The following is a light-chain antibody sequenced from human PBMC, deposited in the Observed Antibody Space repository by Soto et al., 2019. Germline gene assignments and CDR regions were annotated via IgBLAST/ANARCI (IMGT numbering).Light chain of an antibody. CDR2: DVS. CDR1: SSDVGGYNY. CDR3: SSYRSSSTWV. Sequence: QSVLTQPASVSGSPGQSITISCTGTSSDVGGYNYVSWYQQHPGKAPKLIIYDVSNRPSGVSNRFSGSKSGNTASLTISGLQAEDEADYYCSSYRSSSTWVFGGGTKLTVL. V-gene: IGLV2-14*01. J-gene: IGLJ3*02.